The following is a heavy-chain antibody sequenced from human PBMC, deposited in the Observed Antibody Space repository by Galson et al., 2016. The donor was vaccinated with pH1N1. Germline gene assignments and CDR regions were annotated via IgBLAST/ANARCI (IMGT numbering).Heavy chain of an antibody. CDR1: GLIFSDYY. CDR2: IDSTSSDT. Sequence: SLRLSCAASGLIFSDYYMNWIRQAPGKGLEWVSYIDSTSSDTNYADSVKGRFTISRDNAKNPLYLQMNSLRVEDTAVYYCARALWSVHPGTSDHWGQGTLVTVSS. CDR3: ARALWSVHPGTSDH. V-gene: IGHV3-11*05. J-gene: IGHJ1*01. D-gene: IGHD1-1*01.